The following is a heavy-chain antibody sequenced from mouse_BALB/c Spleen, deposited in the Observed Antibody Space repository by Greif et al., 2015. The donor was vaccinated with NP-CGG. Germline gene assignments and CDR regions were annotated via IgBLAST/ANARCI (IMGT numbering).Heavy chain of an antibody. CDR2: ILPGSGST. J-gene: IGHJ2*01. Sequence: VQRVESGAELMKPGASVKISCKATGYTFSSYWIEWVKQRPGHGLEWIGEILPGSGSTNYNEKFKGKATFTADTSSNTAYMQLSSLTSEDSAVYYCARSDYRYDVDYWGQGTTLTVSS. CDR3: ARSDYRYDVDY. CDR1: GYTFSSYW. D-gene: IGHD2-14*01. V-gene: IGHV1-9*01.